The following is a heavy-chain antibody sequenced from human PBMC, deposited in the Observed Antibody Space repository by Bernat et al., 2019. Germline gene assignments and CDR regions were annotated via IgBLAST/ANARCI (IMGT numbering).Heavy chain of an antibody. D-gene: IGHD6-19*01. CDR3: AREGIAVELFHWFDP. CDR1: GGTFSSYT. Sequence: QVQLVQSGAEVKKPGSSVKVSCKASGGTFSSYTISWVRQAPGQGLEWMGRIIPILGIANYAQKFQGRVTITADKSTSTAYMELSSLRSEDTAVYYCAREGIAVELFHWFDPWGQGTLVTVSS. J-gene: IGHJ5*02. V-gene: IGHV1-69*08. CDR2: IIPILGIA.